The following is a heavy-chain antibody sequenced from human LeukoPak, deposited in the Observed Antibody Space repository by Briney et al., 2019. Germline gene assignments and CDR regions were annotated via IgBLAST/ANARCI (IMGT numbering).Heavy chain of an antibody. Sequence: GEAPEIPRKGFGYRFTNYLIGRVRPMPGKGLEWVGIIYPGDSDTRYSPSFQGQVTISADKSISTAYLQWSSLRASDTAMYYCARSGGAQYYFDYWGQGTLVTVSS. J-gene: IGHJ4*02. CDR1: GYRFTNYL. D-gene: IGHD3-16*01. CDR2: IYPGDSDT. V-gene: IGHV5-51*01. CDR3: ARSGGAQYYFDY.